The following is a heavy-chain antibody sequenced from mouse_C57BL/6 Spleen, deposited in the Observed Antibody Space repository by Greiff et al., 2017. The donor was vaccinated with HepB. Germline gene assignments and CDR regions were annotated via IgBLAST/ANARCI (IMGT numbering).Heavy chain of an antibody. J-gene: IGHJ1*03. CDR1: GYTFTSYW. D-gene: IGHD1-1*01. V-gene: IGHV1-69*01. CDR3: ARVRYYYGSSYWYFDV. Sequence: QVQLQQPGAELVMPGASVKLSCKASGYTFTSYWMHWVKQRPGQGLEWIGEIDPSDSYTNYNQKFKGKSTLTVDKSSSTAYMQLSSLTSEDSAVYYCARVRYYYGSSYWYFDVWDTGTTVTVSS. CDR2: IDPSDSYT.